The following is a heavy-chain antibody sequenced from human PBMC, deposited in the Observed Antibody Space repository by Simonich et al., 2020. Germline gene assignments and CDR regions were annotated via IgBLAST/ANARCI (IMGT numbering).Heavy chain of an antibody. J-gene: IGHJ6*02. Sequence: QVQLQESGPGLVKPSETLSLTCAVSGYSISSGYYWGWIRQPPGKGLEWIGSIYHRGGTYYNPSLKSRVTISVDTSKNQFSLKLSSVTAADTAVYYCARVGYCNYYYYGMDVWGQGTTVTVSS. CDR3: ARVGYCNYYYYGMDV. D-gene: IGHD6-13*01. CDR2: IYHRGGT. V-gene: IGHV4-38-2*01. CDR1: GYSISSGYY.